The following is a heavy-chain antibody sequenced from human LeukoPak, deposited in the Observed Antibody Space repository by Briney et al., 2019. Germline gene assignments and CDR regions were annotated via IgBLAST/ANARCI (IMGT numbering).Heavy chain of an antibody. CDR3: AKDGTVVVITFDS. J-gene: IGHJ4*02. Sequence: PGGSLRLSCAASGFIFSSYAMSWVRQAPGKGLEWDSTISGSGGSTYYADSVKGRFTISRDNSKNTLYLQMSSLRAEDTAVYYCAKDGTVVVITFDSWGQGTPVTVSS. D-gene: IGHD3-22*01. V-gene: IGHV3-23*01. CDR2: ISGSGGST. CDR1: GFIFSSYA.